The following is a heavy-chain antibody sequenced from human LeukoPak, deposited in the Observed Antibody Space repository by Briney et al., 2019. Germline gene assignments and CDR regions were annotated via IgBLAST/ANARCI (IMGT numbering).Heavy chain of an antibody. CDR2: IKPDGSEK. D-gene: IGHD3-22*01. V-gene: IGHV3-7*03. J-gene: IGHJ4*02. CDR1: GFTFSTYW. CDR3: TTETYYYDSSGYPYYFDY. Sequence: GGSLRLSCAASGFTFSTYWMSWVRQAPGKGLEWVANIKPDGSEKYYVDSVKGRFTISRDNAKNSLYLQMNSLKTEDTAVYYCTTETYYYDSSGYPYYFDYWGQGTLVTVSS.